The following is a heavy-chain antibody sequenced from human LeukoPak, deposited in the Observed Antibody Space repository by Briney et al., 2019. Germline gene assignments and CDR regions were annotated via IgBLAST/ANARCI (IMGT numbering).Heavy chain of an antibody. J-gene: IGHJ6*04. CDR1: GFTFSSHA. CDR2: IIGSGEKT. Sequence: PGGALRLSCVASGFTFSSHAMNWVRQAPGKGLEWVSGIIGSGEKTYFADSVKGRFTISRDNSKNMLYLQMNSLRVEDTAVYFCAKDRPTVVTFEVWGKGTTVTVSS. V-gene: IGHV3-23*01. CDR3: AKDRPTVVTFEV. D-gene: IGHD4-23*01.